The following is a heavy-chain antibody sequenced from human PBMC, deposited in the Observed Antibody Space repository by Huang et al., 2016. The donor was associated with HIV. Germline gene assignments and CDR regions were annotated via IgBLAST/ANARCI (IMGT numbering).Heavy chain of an antibody. V-gene: IGHV3-30*02. CDR3: AKDGVYAPNFYYFYMDV. CDR2: IRYDGGYK. Sequence: QVQLVESGGGVVQPGGSLRLSCAASGFMFSKYGMHWVRQAPGKGPEWVAFIRYDGGYKHSVNGRFTIARDNSKNTVYLQMNNLRPDDTAVYYCAKDGVYAPNFYYFYMDVWGKGTTVIVSS. D-gene: IGHD2-8*01. J-gene: IGHJ6*03. CDR1: GFMFSKYG.